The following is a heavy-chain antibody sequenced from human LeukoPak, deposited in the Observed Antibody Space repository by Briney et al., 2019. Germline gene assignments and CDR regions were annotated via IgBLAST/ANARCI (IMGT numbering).Heavy chain of an antibody. J-gene: IGHJ5*02. CDR3: ARDRGYCSSTSCRWFDP. V-gene: IGHV4-4*07. D-gene: IGHD2-2*01. Sequence: SETLSLTCTVPGGSISSYYWSWIRQPAGKGLEWIGRIYTSGSTNYNPSLKSRVTMSVDTSKNQFPLKLSSVTAADTAVYYCARDRGYCSSTSCRWFDPWGQGTLVTVSS. CDR1: GGSISSYY. CDR2: IYTSGST.